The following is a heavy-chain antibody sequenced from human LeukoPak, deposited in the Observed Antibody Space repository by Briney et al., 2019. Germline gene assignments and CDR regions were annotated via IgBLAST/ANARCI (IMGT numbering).Heavy chain of an antibody. D-gene: IGHD1-1*01. CDR1: GYTFTSYG. J-gene: IGHJ4*02. Sequence: GASVKVSCKASGYTFTSYGISWVRQAPGQGLEWMGWIRGYYGNTNYAQKVQGRVTMTTDTSTSTAYMELRSLRSDDTAVYYCARDGEAQLYLNYWGQGTLVTVSS. V-gene: IGHV1-18*01. CDR3: ARDGEAQLYLNY. CDR2: IRGYYGNT.